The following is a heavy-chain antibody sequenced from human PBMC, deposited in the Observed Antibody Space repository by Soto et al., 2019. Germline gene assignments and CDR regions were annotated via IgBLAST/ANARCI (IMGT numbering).Heavy chain of an antibody. CDR1: GYTFSNSW. CDR3: ARHPSDLFDYSSYYYRFGF. D-gene: IGHD3-10*01. CDR2: LFPGDSDT. Sequence: GESLKISCKASGYTFSNSWIAKVRQTPGKGLEWMGILFPGDSDTRYNPSFQGQVTISLDTSNTTAYLRWDSLKVSDTATYFCARHPSDLFDYSSYYYRFGFWGPGTLVTVSS. J-gene: IGHJ4*02. V-gene: IGHV5-51*01.